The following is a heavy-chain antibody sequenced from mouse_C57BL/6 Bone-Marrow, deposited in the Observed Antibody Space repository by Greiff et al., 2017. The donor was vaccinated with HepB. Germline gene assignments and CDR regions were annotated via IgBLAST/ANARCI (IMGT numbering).Heavy chain of an antibody. CDR1: GYTFTSYT. J-gene: IGHJ4*01. CDR3: ARSHWSNYYYAMDY. CDR2: INPSSGYT. D-gene: IGHD2-5*01. V-gene: IGHV1-4*01. Sequence: QVQLQQSGAELARPGASVKMSCKASGYTFTSYTMHWVKQRPGQGLEWIGYINPSSGYTKYNQKFKDKATLTADKSSSTAYMQLSSLTSEDSAVYYCARSHWSNYYYAMDYWGQGTSVTVSS.